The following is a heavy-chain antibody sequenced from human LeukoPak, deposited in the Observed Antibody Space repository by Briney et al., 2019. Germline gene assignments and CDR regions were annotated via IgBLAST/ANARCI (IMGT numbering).Heavy chain of an antibody. CDR1: GFTFDDYA. D-gene: IGHD1-7*01. Sequence: GRSLRLSCAASGFTFDDYAMHWVRQVPGKGLEWVSSISWKSGNIGYADSVKGRFTISRDNAKNSLYLQMNSLRAEDTALYYCAKSTDKWNYEDAFHIWGQGTMATVSS. CDR2: ISWKSGNI. J-gene: IGHJ3*02. V-gene: IGHV3-9*01. CDR3: AKSTDKWNYEDAFHI.